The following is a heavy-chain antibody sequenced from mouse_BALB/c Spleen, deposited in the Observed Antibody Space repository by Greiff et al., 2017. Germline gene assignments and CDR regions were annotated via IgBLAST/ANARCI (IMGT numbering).Heavy chain of an antibody. CDR3: ARGGNYVPYYAMDY. Sequence: EVHLVESGGGLVKPGGSLKLSCAASGFTFSSYAMSWVRQSPEKRLEWVAEISSGGSYTYYPDTVTGRFTISRDNAKNTLYLEMSSLRSEDTAMYYCARGGNYVPYYAMDYWGQGTSVTVSS. D-gene: IGHD2-1*01. V-gene: IGHV5-9-4*01. CDR1: GFTFSSYA. J-gene: IGHJ4*01. CDR2: ISSGGSYT.